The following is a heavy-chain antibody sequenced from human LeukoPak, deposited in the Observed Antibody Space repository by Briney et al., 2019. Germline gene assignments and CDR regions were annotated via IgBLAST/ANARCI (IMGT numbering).Heavy chain of an antibody. V-gene: IGHV1-18*01. CDR2: IRAYNGNT. D-gene: IGHD6-13*01. CDR3: AREQLAAAGYYYYGMDV. CDR1: GYTFTSYG. Sequence: GASVKVSCKASGYTFTSYGISWVRQAPGQGLEWMGWIRAYNGNTNYAQKLQGRVTMTTDTSTSTAYMELRSLRSDDTAVYYCAREQLAAAGYYYYGMDVWGQGTTVTVSS. J-gene: IGHJ6*02.